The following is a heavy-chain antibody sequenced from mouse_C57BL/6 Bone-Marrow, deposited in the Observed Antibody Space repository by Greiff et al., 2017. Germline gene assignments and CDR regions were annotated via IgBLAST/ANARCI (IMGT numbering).Heavy chain of an antibody. CDR1: GYTFTSYG. CDR3: ARFPIYYYGSAWFAY. Sequence: VKLMESGAELARPGASVKLSCKASGYTFTSYGISWVKQRTGQGLEWIGEIYPGSGNTYYNEKFKGKATLTADKSSSTAYMQLRSLTSEDSAVYFCARFPIYYYGSAWFAYWGQGTRVTVSA. V-gene: IGHV1-81*01. J-gene: IGHJ3*01. CDR2: IYPGSGNT. D-gene: IGHD1-1*01.